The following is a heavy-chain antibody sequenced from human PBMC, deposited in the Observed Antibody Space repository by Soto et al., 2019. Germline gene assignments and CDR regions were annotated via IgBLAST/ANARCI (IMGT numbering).Heavy chain of an antibody. CDR2: ISGSGGST. Sequence: EVQLLESGGGLVQPGGSLRRSCAASGFTFSSYARSWVRQAPGQGLEWVSAISGSGGSTYYADTVKGRFTISRDNSKNTLYLQMNSLRAEDTAVYYCAKGMIVVVNRVQFAYWGQGTLVTVSS. J-gene: IGHJ4*02. CDR1: GFTFSSYA. V-gene: IGHV3-23*01. D-gene: IGHD3-22*01. CDR3: AKGMIVVVNRVQFAY.